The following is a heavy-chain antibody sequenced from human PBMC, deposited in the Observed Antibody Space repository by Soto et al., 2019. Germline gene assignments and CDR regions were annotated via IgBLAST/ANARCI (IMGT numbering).Heavy chain of an antibody. CDR1: GGSFSGYY. J-gene: IGHJ4*02. Sequence: SETLSLTCAVYGGSFSGYYWSWIRQPPGKGLEWIWEIEHSGSTNYNPSLKSRVTISVDTSKNQFSLKLSAVTAADTAVYYCARGLEEDLYSRFFDYGGQGPLVTASS. D-gene: IGHD3-16*01. V-gene: IGHV4-34*01. CDR3: ARGLEEDLYSRFFDY. CDR2: IEHSGST.